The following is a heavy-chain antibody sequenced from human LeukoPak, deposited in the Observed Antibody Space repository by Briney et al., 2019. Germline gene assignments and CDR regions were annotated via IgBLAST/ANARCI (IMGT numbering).Heavy chain of an antibody. V-gene: IGHV1-2*06. CDR3: ARDCGSSSWYKSYNWFDP. Sequence: GASVKVSCKASGGTFSSYAISWVRQAPGQGLEWMGRINPNSGGTNYAQKFQGRVTMTRDTSISTAYMELSRLRSDDTAVYYCARDCGSSSWYKSYNWFDPWGQGTLVTVSS. CDR1: GGTFSSYA. CDR2: INPNSGGT. J-gene: IGHJ5*02. D-gene: IGHD6-13*01.